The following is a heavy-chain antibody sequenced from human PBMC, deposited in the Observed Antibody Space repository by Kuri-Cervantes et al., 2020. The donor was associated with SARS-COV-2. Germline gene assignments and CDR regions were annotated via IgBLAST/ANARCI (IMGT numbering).Heavy chain of an antibody. D-gene: IGHD3-22*01. J-gene: IGHJ3*02. CDR1: GGTFSSYA. CDR3: AMSLYLHGSGYYYDAFDI. CDR2: IIPIFGTA. Sequence: SVKVSCKASGGTFSSYAISWVRQAPGQGLEWMGRIIPIFGTANYAQKFQGRVTITADESTSTAYMELSSLRSEDTAVYYCAMSLYLHGSGYYYDAFDIWGQGTMVTVSS. V-gene: IGHV1-69*13.